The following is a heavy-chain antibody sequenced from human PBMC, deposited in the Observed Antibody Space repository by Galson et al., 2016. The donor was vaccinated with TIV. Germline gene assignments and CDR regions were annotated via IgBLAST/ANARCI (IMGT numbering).Heavy chain of an antibody. D-gene: IGHD3-10*01. CDR1: GASLTSATDY. CDR3: ARDNRNSHGSGSYYAFDS. V-gene: IGHV4-39*07. J-gene: IGHJ4*02. Sequence: LSLTCTVSGASLTSATDYWGWIRQPPGKGLQWIGTVYYSGSTYYNPSLESRVTMSRDTSTSQFSLNLGSVTAADTAVYYCARDNRNSHGSGSYYAFDSWGQGILVTVSS. CDR2: VYYSGST.